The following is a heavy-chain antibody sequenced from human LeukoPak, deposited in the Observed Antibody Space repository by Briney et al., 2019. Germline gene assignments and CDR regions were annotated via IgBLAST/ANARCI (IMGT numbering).Heavy chain of an antibody. CDR3: ARGRYYFDY. D-gene: IGHD1-26*01. CDR2: IHYSGST. CDR1: GGSISSSSYY. V-gene: IGHV4-39*01. Sequence: PSETLSLTCTVSGGSISSSSYYWGWIRQPPGKGLEWIGSIHYSGSTYYNPSLKSRVTISVDTSKNQFSLKLSSVTAADTAVYYCARGRYYFDYWGQGTLVTVSS. J-gene: IGHJ4*02.